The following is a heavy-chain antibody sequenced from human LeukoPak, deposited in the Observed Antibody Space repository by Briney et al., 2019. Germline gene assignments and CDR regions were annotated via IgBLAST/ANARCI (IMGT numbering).Heavy chain of an antibody. CDR1: GDSVSSNSAA. CDR3: ATSGYSSGWLSYYYMDV. Sequence: SQTLSLTCAISGDSVSSNSAAWNWIRQSPSRGLEWLGRTYYRSKWYNDYAVSVKSRITINPDTSKNQFSLQLNSVTPEDTAVYYCATSGYSSGWLSYYYMDVWGKGTTVTVSS. CDR2: TYYRSKWYN. J-gene: IGHJ6*03. V-gene: IGHV6-1*01. D-gene: IGHD6-19*01.